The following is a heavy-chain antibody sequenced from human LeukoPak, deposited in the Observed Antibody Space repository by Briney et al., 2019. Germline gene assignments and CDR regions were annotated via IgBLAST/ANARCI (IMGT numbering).Heavy chain of an antibody. D-gene: IGHD6-19*01. CDR2: IIPNFGTA. CDR1: GCTFSSYA. V-gene: IGHV1-69*06. J-gene: IGHJ4*02. Sequence: ASVKVSCKASGCTFSSYAISWVRQAPGQGLEWMGGIIPNFGTANYAQKFQGRVTITADKSMSTAYMELSSLRSEDTAVYYCARDHSSGWNLFDYGGEGILVTVSS. CDR3: ARDHSSGWNLFDY.